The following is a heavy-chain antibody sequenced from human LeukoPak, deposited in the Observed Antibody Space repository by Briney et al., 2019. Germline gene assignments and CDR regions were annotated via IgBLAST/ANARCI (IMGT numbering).Heavy chain of an antibody. D-gene: IGHD3-9*01. CDR3: ASPLGKNYDILTGYPDY. J-gene: IGHJ4*02. CDR1: GFTFSSYS. CDR2: ISSSSSYI. V-gene: IGHV3-21*01. Sequence: GGSLRLSCAASGFTFSSYSMNWVRQAPGKGLEWVSSISSSSSYIYYADSVKGRFTISRDNAKSSLYLQMNSLRAEDTAVYYCASPLGKNYDILTGYPDYWGQGTLVTVSS.